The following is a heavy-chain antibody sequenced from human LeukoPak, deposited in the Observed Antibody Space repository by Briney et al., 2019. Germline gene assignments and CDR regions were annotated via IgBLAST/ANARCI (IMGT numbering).Heavy chain of an antibody. D-gene: IGHD4-17*01. CDR1: GDSISSSNW. Sequence: SETLSLTCAVSGDSISSSNWWSWVRPPPGKGLEWIGEIYHNGNTNYNPCLKSRVTISVDKSKNQFSLKVSSVTAADTAVYYCARDPGGGGYGPGYWGQGTLVTVSS. V-gene: IGHV4-4*02. CDR3: ARDPGGGGYGPGY. J-gene: IGHJ4*02. CDR2: IYHNGNT.